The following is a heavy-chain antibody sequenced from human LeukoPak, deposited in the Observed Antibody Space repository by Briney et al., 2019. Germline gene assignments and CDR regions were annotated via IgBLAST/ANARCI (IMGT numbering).Heavy chain of an antibody. D-gene: IGHD2-15*01. CDR3: TRGSDRWPPDWFDP. CDR2: ISSSGNTI. V-gene: IGHV3-11*01. CDR1: GFTFSDYY. J-gene: IGHJ5*02. Sequence: GGSLRLSCAASGFTFSDYYMSWIRQAPGKGLEWVSYISSSGNTIYYADSVKGRFTISRDNAKNSLYVQMNSLEASDTAMYYCTRGSDRWPPDWFDPWGQGTLVTVSS.